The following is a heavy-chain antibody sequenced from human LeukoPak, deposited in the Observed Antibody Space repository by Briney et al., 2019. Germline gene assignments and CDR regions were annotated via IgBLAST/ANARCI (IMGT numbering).Heavy chain of an antibody. CDR1: GFTFSSYS. V-gene: IGHV3-21*01. CDR3: ARGAPDISFGGAGEALDI. CDR2: ISSSSSYI. J-gene: IGHJ3*02. D-gene: IGHD3-3*01. Sequence: GGSLRLSCAASGFTFSSYSMNWVRQAPGKGLEWVSSISSSSSYIYYADSMKGRFTISRDNAKKSLYLQMNSLRAEDTAVYYCARGAPDISFGGAGEALDIWGQGTMVTVFS.